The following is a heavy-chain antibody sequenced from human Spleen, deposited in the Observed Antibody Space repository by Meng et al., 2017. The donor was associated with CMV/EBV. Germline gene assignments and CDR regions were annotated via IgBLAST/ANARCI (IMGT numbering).Heavy chain of an antibody. CDR1: GFTFRKFT. V-gene: IGHV3-21*04. D-gene: IGHD6-19*01. CDR2: ISNTGEIR. J-gene: IGHJ4*02. CDR3: ARDALSSGGDY. Sequence: GESLKISCAASGFTFRKFTMNWIRRVPGKGLEWVSSISNTGEIRQYADSVKGRFTVSRDNSRNSVFLLMDSLRAEDTAFYYCARDALSSGGDYWGQGALVTVSS.